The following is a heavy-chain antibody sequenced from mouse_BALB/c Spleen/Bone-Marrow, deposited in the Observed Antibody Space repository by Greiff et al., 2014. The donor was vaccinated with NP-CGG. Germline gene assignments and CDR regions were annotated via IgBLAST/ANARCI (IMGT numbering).Heavy chain of an antibody. D-gene: IGHD1-1*02. CDR3: ARSGERYGAMDY. J-gene: IGHJ4*01. CDR1: GFTFSDYY. CDR2: ISDGGSYT. Sequence: VQLKESGGGLVKPGGPLKLSCAASGFTFSDYYMYWVRQTPEKRLEWVATISDGGSYTYYPDSVKGRFTISRDNAKNNLYLQMSSLKSEDTAMYYCARSGERYGAMDYWGQGTSVTVFS. V-gene: IGHV5-4*02.